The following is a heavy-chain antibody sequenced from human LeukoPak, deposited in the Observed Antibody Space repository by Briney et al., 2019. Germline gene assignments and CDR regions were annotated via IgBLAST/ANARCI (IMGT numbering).Heavy chain of an antibody. CDR3: ARRPEAATSDAFDI. CDR1: GGSFSGYY. CDR2: INHSGST. J-gene: IGHJ3*02. D-gene: IGHD6-25*01. Sequence: SETLSLTCAVYGGSFSGYYWSWIRQPPGKGLEWIGEINHSGSTNYNPSLKSRVTISVDTSKNQFSLKLSSVTAADTAVYYCARRPEAATSDAFDIWGQGTMVTVSS. V-gene: IGHV4-34*01.